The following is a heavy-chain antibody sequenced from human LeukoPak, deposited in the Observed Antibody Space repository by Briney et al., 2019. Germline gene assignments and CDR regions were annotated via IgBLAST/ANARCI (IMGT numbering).Heavy chain of an antibody. Sequence: SKTLSLTCTVSGGSISSSTYYWAWIRQSPGKGLEWIGSITYSGSTYYNPSLESRVTISVDTSKNQFSLRLISVTAVDTAVYYCARQGMGATDCWGQGTLVTVSS. V-gene: IGHV4-39*01. J-gene: IGHJ4*02. D-gene: IGHD1-26*01. CDR3: ARQGMGATDC. CDR1: GGSISSSTYY. CDR2: ITYSGST.